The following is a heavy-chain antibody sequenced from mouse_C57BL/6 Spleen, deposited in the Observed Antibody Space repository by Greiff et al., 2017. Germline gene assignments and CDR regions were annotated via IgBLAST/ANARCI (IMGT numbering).Heavy chain of an antibody. J-gene: IGHJ1*03. CDR1: GYAFSSYW. CDR3: AQNYYGSSYRLDFDV. D-gene: IGHD1-1*01. CDR2: IYPGDGDT. Sequence: VQLQQSGAELVKPGASVKISCKASGYAFSSYWMNWVKQRPGKGLEWIGQIYPGDGDTNYNGKFKGKATLTADKSSSTAYMQLSSLTSEDSAVYFCAQNYYGSSYRLDFDVWGTGTTVTVSS. V-gene: IGHV1-80*01.